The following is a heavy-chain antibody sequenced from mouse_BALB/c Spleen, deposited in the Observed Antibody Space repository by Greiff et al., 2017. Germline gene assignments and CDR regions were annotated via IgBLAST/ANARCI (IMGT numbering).Heavy chain of an antibody. Sequence: VQLKQSGAELVKPGASVKLSCTASGFNIKDTYMHWVKQRPEQGLEWIGRIDPANGNTKYDPKFQGKATITADTSSNTAYLQLSSLTSEDTAVYYCAIGGYYAMDYWGQGTSVTVSS. CDR1: GFNIKDTY. J-gene: IGHJ4*01. CDR2: IDPANGNT. V-gene: IGHV14-3*02. CDR3: AIGGYYAMDY.